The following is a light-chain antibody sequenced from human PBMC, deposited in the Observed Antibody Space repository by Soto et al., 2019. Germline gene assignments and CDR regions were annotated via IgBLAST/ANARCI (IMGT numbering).Light chain of an antibody. Sequence: EIVMTQSPATLSVSPGGRATLSCRAGQSVSSNSLAWYQHKPGQAPRLLIYGASSRATGIPDRFSGSGSGTDFTLTISRLEPEDFAVYYCQQYGRSPLTFGGGTKVDIK. CDR1: QSVSSNS. V-gene: IGKV3-20*01. CDR3: QQYGRSPLT. J-gene: IGKJ4*01. CDR2: GAS.